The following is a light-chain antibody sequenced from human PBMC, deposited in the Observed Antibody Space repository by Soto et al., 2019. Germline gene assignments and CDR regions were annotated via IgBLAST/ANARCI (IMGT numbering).Light chain of an antibody. V-gene: IGKV3-20*01. CDR3: QQYGSSIT. CDR1: QTVIASY. J-gene: IGKJ5*01. CDR2: GAT. Sequence: EIVLTQSPGTLSLSPGEKATLSFRASQTVIASYLAWYQQKPGQAPRLLIYGATNRIIGIPDRFSGSVSGTDFTLTISRLEPEDFAVYYCQQYGSSITFGQGTRLEIK.